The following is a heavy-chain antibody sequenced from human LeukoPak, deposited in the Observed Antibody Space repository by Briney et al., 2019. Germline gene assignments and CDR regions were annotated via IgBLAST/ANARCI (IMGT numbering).Heavy chain of an antibody. D-gene: IGHD5-18*01. CDR2: ISESGSGT. V-gene: IGHV3-23*01. CDR1: GLTFSRHA. Sequence: GGSLRLSCAVSGLTFSRHAMSWVRQAPGKGLEWVSAISESGSGTYYADSVKGRFTISRDNSKDTLSLQMNSLRAEDTAVYYCAKDIAQGYTFGSIEQDYWGQGTLVTVSS. J-gene: IGHJ4*02. CDR3: AKDIAQGYTFGSIEQDY.